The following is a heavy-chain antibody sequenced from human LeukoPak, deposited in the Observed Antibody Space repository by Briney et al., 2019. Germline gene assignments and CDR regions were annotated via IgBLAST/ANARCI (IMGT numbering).Heavy chain of an antibody. CDR2: IRHDGSIK. D-gene: IGHD6-19*01. V-gene: IGHV3-30*02. CDR1: AFIFSTYG. CDR3: ACSGPYSNGGVMTDY. Sequence: GGSLRLSCAASAFIFSTYGMYWVQQAPGKGLEWVAFIRHDGSIKNYADSVKGRSTISRDNSKNTLYLQMNSLRDEDTAVYYCACSGPYSNGGVMTDYWGQGTLVTVSS. J-gene: IGHJ4*02.